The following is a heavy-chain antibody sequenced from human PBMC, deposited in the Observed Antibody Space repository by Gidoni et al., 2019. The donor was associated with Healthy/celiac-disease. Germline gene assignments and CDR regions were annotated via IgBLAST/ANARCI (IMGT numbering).Heavy chain of an antibody. Sequence: EVQLVASGGGLVQPGGSLRLSCAAPGFTFSSYWMSWVRPAPGKGLEWVANLKQDGSEKYYVDSVKGRFTISRDNAKNSLYLQMNSLRAEDTAVYYCARGSVVAATWNYWGQGTLVTVSS. CDR3: ARGSVVAATWNY. CDR2: LKQDGSEK. V-gene: IGHV3-7*03. CDR1: GFTFSSYW. J-gene: IGHJ4*02. D-gene: IGHD2-15*01.